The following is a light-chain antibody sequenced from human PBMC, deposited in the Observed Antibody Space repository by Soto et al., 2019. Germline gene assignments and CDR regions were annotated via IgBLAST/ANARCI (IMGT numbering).Light chain of an antibody. CDR3: QQYSNWPPWT. CDR2: GAS. CDR1: QSVSSN. J-gene: IGKJ2*01. V-gene: IGKV3-15*01. Sequence: EIVMTQSPATLSVSPGERATLSCRASQSVSSNLAWYQQKPGQAPRLLIYGASTRATGIPARFSGSGSGTEFTLTISSLQSEDFAVYSCQQYSNWPPWTSGQGTKLEIK.